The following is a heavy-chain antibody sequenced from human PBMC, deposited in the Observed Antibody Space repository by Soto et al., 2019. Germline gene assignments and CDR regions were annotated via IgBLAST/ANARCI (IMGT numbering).Heavy chain of an antibody. J-gene: IGHJ6*03. CDR1: GFTFSSYG. CDR2: IWYDGSNK. D-gene: IGHD3-16*02. CDR3: ARVASLVYTTSYYDYIWGSYRRYYYYMDV. Sequence: GGSLRLSCAASGFTFSSYGMHWVRQAPGKGLEWVAVIWYDGSNKYYADSVKGRFTISRDNSKNTLYLQMNSLRAEDTAVYYCARVASLVYTTSYYDYIWGSYRRYYYYMDVWGKGTTVTVSS. V-gene: IGHV3-33*01.